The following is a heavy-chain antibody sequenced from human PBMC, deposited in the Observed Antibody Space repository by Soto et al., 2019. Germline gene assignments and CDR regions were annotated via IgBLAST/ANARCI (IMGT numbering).Heavy chain of an antibody. CDR3: AKDLKVSGGFHGSLNYYYGMDV. V-gene: IGHV3-30*04. Sequence: LRLSCAASGFTFSFYAMHWVRQAPGKGLEWVAVISYNGRNKYYADSVKGRFTISRDNSKNTLYLQMNSLRAEDTAVYYCAKDLKVSGGFHGSLNYYYGMDVWGQGTTVTVSS. D-gene: IGHD3-10*01. CDR1: GFTFSFYA. J-gene: IGHJ6*02. CDR2: ISYNGRNK.